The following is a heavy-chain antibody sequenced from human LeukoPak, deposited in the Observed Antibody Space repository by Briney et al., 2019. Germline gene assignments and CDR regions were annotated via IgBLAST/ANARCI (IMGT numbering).Heavy chain of an antibody. D-gene: IGHD3-22*01. J-gene: IGHJ4*02. V-gene: IGHV3-30*02. CDR2: IRYDGSNK. CDR3: AKRGLSDSSGYYPPPYYFDY. Sequence: PGGSLRLSCAASGFTFSSYGMHWVRQAPGKGLEWVAFIRYDGSNKYYADSVKGRFTISRDNSKNTLYLQMNSLRAEDTAVYYCAKRGLSDSSGYYPPPYYFDYWGQGTLVTVSS. CDR1: GFTFSSYG.